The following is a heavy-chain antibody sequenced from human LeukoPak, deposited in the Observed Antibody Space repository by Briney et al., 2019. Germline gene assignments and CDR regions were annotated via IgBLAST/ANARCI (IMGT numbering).Heavy chain of an antibody. CDR1: GGSISSTSYY. V-gene: IGHV4-39*01. CDR3: ARHMYTSPPGY. J-gene: IGHJ4*02. CDR2: IYYSGDS. Sequence: SETLSLTCTVSGGSISSTSYYWGWIRQPPGKGLEWIGSIYYSGDSYSNPSLKSRVTTSIDTSKNQFSLKLTSVTAADTAVYYCARHMYTSPPGYWGQGTLVTVSS. D-gene: IGHD6-19*01.